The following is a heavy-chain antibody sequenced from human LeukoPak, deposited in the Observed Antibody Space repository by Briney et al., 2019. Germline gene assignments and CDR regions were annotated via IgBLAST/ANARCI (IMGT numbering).Heavy chain of an antibody. CDR1: GGTFSSYA. CDR3: ARGGLPRYDILTLYYYYGMDI. V-gene: IGHV1-69*04. Sequence: GASVNVSCMPSGGTFSSYAIIWVLQAPGPGLECMGRIIPILGISNYAQEFQGRVTITADKSTSTAYMELSSLRSEDTAVYYCARGGLPRYDILTLYYYYGMDIWGQGTTVTVSS. CDR2: IIPILGIS. J-gene: IGHJ6*02. D-gene: IGHD3-9*01.